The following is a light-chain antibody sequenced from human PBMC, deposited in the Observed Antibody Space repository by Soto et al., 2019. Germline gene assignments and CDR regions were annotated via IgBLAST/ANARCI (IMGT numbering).Light chain of an antibody. J-gene: IGKJ2*01. Sequence: EIVMTQSPATLSVSPGDRATLSCRASQSVNSNLAWYQQKPGQAPRLLIYGASTRATGVPARFSGSGSGTEVTLTISSLQSEDFAVYYWQQYNNWPPFTFGQGTKLEIK. CDR1: QSVNSN. V-gene: IGKV3-15*01. CDR3: QQYNNWPPFT. CDR2: GAS.